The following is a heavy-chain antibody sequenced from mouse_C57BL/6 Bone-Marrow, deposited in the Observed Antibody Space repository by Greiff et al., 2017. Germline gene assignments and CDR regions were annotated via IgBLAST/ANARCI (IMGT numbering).Heavy chain of an antibody. Sequence: QVQLQQSGPGLVQPSQSLSITCTVSGFSLTSSGVHWVRQSPGKGLEWLGVIWSGGSTDYNAAFISRLSISKDNSKSQVFFKMNSLQADDTAIYXWASHYYYGSSYVWYFDVWGTGTTVTVSS. V-gene: IGHV2-2*01. CDR3: ASHYYYGSSYVWYFDV. CDR2: IWSGGST. J-gene: IGHJ1*03. CDR1: GFSLTSSG. D-gene: IGHD1-1*01.